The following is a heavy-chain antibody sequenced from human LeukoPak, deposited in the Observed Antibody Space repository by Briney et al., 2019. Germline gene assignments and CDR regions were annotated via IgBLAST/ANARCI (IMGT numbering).Heavy chain of an antibody. D-gene: IGHD5-18*01. V-gene: IGHV4-31*03. CDR2: IYYSGST. CDR3: ARRGYSQTYFDY. J-gene: IGHJ4*02. CDR1: GGSISSGGYH. Sequence: SQTLSLTCTVSGGSISSGGYHWSWIRQHPGKGLEWIGYIYYSGSTYYNPSLKSRVTISVDTSKNQFSLKLSSVTAADTAVYYCARRGYSQTYFDYWGQGTLVTVSS.